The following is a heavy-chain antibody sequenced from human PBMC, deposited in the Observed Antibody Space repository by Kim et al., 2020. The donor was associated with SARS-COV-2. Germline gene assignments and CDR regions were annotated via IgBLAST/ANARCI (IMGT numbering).Heavy chain of an antibody. J-gene: IGHJ4*02. Sequence: GGSLRLSCVASGFPFSNDAMNWVRQAPGTGLEWVSGIVSTGDKTFYADSVKGRFTISRDNDKNTLYLQMNSLRVEDTALYYCAKGYGGGSWLVDYLGQGTLVTVSA. CDR1: GFPFSNDA. CDR2: IVSTGDKT. D-gene: IGHD6-19*01. V-gene: IGHV3-23*01. CDR3: AKGYGGGSWLVDY.